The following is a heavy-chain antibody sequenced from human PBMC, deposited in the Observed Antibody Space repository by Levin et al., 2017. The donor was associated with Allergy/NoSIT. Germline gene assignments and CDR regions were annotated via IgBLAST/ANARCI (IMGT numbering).Heavy chain of an antibody. CDR2: IKQDGSEK. V-gene: IGHV3-7*04. CDR1: GFTFSSYW. J-gene: IGHJ6*02. Sequence: PGGSLRLSCAASGFTFSSYWMSWVRQAPGKGLEWVANIKQDGSEKYYVDSVKGRFTISRDNAKNSLYLQMNSLRAEDTAVYYCARGNSGALYSSGWVNYYYYYGMDVWGQGTTVTVSS. CDR3: ARGNSGALYSSGWVNYYYYYGMDV. D-gene: IGHD6-19*01.